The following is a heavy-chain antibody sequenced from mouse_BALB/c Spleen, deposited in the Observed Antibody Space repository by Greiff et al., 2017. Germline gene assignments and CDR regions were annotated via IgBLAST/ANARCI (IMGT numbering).Heavy chain of an antibody. D-gene: IGHD2-4*01. CDR2: IRNKANGYTT. Sequence: VKVVESGGGLVQPGGSLRLSCATSGFTFTDYYMSWVRQPPGKALEWLGFIRNKANGYTTEYSASVKGRFTISRDNSQSILYLQMNTLRAEDSATYYCATTMITFDYWGQGTTLTVSS. CDR3: ATTMITFDY. CDR1: GFTFTDYY. J-gene: IGHJ2*01. V-gene: IGHV7-3*02.